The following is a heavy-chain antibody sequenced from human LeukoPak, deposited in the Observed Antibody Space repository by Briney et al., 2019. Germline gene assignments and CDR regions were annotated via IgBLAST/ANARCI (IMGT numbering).Heavy chain of an antibody. V-gene: IGHV3-74*01. D-gene: IGHD2-21*02. CDR1: GFTFSSYW. CDR3: ARGHIVVLTAPDY. Sequence: GGSLRLSCAASGFTFSSYWMHWVRQAPGKGLVWVSRINSDGSSTSYADSVKGRFTISRDNAKNTLYLQMNSLRAEDTAVYYCARGHIVVLTAPDYWGQGTLVTVSS. CDR2: INSDGSST. J-gene: IGHJ4*02.